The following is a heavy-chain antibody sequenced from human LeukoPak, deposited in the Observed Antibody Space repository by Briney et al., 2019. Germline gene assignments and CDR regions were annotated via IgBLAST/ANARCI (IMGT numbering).Heavy chain of an antibody. J-gene: IGHJ4*02. D-gene: IGHD3-22*01. Sequence: GGSLRLSCAVSGFTFSSYEMKWVRQAPGKGLEWVSCISSSGSTIYYADSVKGRFSISRDNAKNSLYLQMNSLRAEDTAVYYCASGGYYDSSGYDYWGQGTLVTVSS. V-gene: IGHV3-48*03. CDR2: ISSSGSTI. CDR1: GFTFSSYE. CDR3: ASGGYYDSSGYDY.